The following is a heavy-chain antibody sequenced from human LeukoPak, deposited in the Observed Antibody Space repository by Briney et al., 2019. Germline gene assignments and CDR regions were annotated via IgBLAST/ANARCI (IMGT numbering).Heavy chain of an antibody. J-gene: IGHJ3*02. D-gene: IGHD3-22*01. Sequence: NASETLSLTCTVSGGSISSGSYYWGWIRQPPGKGLEWIGSIYYSGSTYYNPSLKSRVTISVDTSKNQFSLRLSSMTAADTAVYYCASYSSESDAFDIWGQGTMVTVSS. CDR2: IYYSGST. CDR3: ASYSSESDAFDI. V-gene: IGHV4-39*01. CDR1: GGSISSGSYY.